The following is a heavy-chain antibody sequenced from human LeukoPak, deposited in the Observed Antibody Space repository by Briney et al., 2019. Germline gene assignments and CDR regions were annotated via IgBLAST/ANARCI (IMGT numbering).Heavy chain of an antibody. CDR3: ARGVYIAAAQYAY. J-gene: IGHJ4*02. CDR1: GGSISSYY. CDR2: IYYSGTT. Sequence: SEALSLTCTVSGGSISSYYWSWVRQPPGKGLERVGYIYYSGTTNYNPSLKSRVTISVDTSKNQFSLKLSSVTAADTAVYYCARGVYIAAAQYAYWGQGTLVTVSS. V-gene: IGHV4-59*01. D-gene: IGHD6-13*01.